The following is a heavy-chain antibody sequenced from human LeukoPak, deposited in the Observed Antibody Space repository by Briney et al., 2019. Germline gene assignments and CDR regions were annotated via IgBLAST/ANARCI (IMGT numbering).Heavy chain of an antibody. CDR1: GGSISSNC. Sequence: SETLSLTGTVSGGSISSNCYWSWIRQPPGKGLECIGYVYYTGSTNYNPSLKSRVTMFEDKSKNQFSLRLYSVTVADTAVYYCARHFAYSSSSYFDYWGQGSLVTVSS. J-gene: IGHJ4*02. D-gene: IGHD6-6*01. V-gene: IGHV4-59*08. CDR2: VYYTGST. CDR3: ARHFAYSSSSYFDY.